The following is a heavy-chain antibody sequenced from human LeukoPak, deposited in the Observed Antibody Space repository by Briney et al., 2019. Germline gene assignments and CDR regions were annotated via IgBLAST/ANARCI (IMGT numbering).Heavy chain of an antibody. D-gene: IGHD3-10*01. J-gene: IGHJ4*02. CDR1: GFTLSVSW. Sequence: QPGGSLRLSCATSGFTLSVSWMHWVRQAPGKGLVWVSVIKSDGSGTTYADSVKGRFTISRDNAKNTVYLQMNSLRAEDTAVYYCAKDYYGSVDYWGQGTLVTVSS. V-gene: IGHV3-74*01. CDR3: AKDYYGSVDY. CDR2: IKSDGSGT.